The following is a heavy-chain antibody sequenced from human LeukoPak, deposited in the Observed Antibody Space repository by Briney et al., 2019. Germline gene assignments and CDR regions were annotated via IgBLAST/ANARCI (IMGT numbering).Heavy chain of an antibody. CDR3: ARDGGYGDYYFDY. V-gene: IGHV1-46*01. Sequence: ASVKVSCKASGYTFTSYYMHWVRQAPGQGLEWMGIINPSGGFTTYAQRFQGRVTMTRDMSTSTVYMELSSLKSEDTAVYYCARDGGYGDYYFDYWGQGTLVTVSS. CDR2: INPSGGFT. CDR1: GYTFTSYY. D-gene: IGHD4-17*01. J-gene: IGHJ4*02.